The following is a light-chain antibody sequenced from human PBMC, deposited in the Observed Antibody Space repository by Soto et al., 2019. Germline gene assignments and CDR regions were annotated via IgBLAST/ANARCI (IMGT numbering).Light chain of an antibody. CDR3: SSYTGSSSYIL. CDR1: SSDIGGHNY. V-gene: IGLV2-14*01. Sequence: QAVLTQPASVSGSPGQSITVPCSGTSSDIGGHNYVSWYQQLPGKAPQLLIYEVTNRPSGVSTRFSGSKSGKTASLTISGLQADEAGNYYCSSYTGSSSYILFGGGTKVTVL. J-gene: IGLJ2*01. CDR2: EVT.